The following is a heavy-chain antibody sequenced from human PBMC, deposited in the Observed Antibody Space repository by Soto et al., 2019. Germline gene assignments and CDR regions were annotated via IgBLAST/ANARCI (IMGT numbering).Heavy chain of an antibody. J-gene: IGHJ6*02. D-gene: IGHD2-2*01. CDR3: ARDPCSSTSCYPTWSDYGMDV. Sequence: QVQLVQSGAEVKKPGSSVKVSCKASGGTFSSYTISWVRQAPGQGLEWMGRIIPILGIANYAQKFQGRVTITADKSTXXAXMXXSSLRSEDTAVYYCARDPCSSTSCYPTWSDYGMDVWGQGTTVTVSS. V-gene: IGHV1-69*08. CDR2: IIPILGIA. CDR1: GGTFSSYT.